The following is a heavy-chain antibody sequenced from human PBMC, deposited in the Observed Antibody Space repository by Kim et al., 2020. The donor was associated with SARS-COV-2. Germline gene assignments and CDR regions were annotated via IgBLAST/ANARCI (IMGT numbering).Heavy chain of an antibody. CDR2: IVVGSGNT. V-gene: IGHV1-58*02. CDR1: GFTFTSSA. Sequence: SVKVSCKASGFTFTSSAMQWVRQARGQRLEWIGWIVVGSGNTNYAQKFQERVTITRDMSTSTAYMELSSLRSEDTAVYYCAAAPYYDILTGPSGGYWGQGTLVNVSS. D-gene: IGHD3-9*01. CDR3: AAAPYYDILTGPSGGY. J-gene: IGHJ4*02.